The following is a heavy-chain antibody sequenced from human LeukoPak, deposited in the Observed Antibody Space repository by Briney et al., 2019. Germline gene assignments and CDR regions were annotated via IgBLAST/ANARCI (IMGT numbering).Heavy chain of an antibody. CDR2: ISSNGGST. V-gene: IGHV3-64*01. Sequence: PGGSLRLSCAASGFTFSSYAMHWVRQAPGKGLEYVSAISSNGGSTYYANSVKGRFTISRDNSKNTLYLQMGSLRAEDMAVYYCARGGPYYDILTGYYDLDYWGQGTLVTVSS. CDR3: ARGGPYYDILTGYYDLDY. D-gene: IGHD3-9*01. J-gene: IGHJ4*02. CDR1: GFTFSSYA.